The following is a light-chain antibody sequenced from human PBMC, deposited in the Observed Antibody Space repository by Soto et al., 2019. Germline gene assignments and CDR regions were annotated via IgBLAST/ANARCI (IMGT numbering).Light chain of an antibody. Sequence: DIQMTQSPSTLSASVGDRVTITCRASQSINNWLAWYQQKPGKAPKLLILDAFNLESGVPFRFSGSGFGTEFTLTISSLQPDDSATYYCQQFKTYSLTFGGGTKVDIK. V-gene: IGKV1-5*01. J-gene: IGKJ4*01. CDR2: DAF. CDR3: QQFKTYSLT. CDR1: QSINNW.